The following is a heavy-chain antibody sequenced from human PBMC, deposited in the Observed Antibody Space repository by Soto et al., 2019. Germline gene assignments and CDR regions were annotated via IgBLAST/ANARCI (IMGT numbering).Heavy chain of an antibody. Sequence: PGGSLRLSCAASGFTFSSYGMHWVRQAPGKGLEWVAVIWYDGSNKYYADSAKGRFTISRDNSKNTLYLQMNSLRAEDTAVYYCARTGSGTYYDFWSGYYNYYYYGMDVWGQGTTVTVSS. J-gene: IGHJ6*02. CDR3: ARTGSGTYYDFWSGYYNYYYYGMDV. CDR2: IWYDGSNK. D-gene: IGHD3-3*01. V-gene: IGHV3-33*01. CDR1: GFTFSSYG.